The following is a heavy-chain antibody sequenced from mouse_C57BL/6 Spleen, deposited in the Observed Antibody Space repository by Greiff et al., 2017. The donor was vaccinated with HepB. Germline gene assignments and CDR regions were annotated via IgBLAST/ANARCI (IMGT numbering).Heavy chain of an antibody. CDR1: GYSITSGYY. Sequence: EVKLLESGPGLVKPSQSLSLTCSVTGYSITSGYYWNWIRQFPGNKLEWMGYISYDGSNNYNPSLKNRISITRDTSKNQFFLKLNSVTTEDTATYYCARDLTGTRDWYFDVWGTGTTVTVSS. V-gene: IGHV3-6*01. J-gene: IGHJ1*03. CDR3: ARDLTGTRDWYFDV. CDR2: ISYDGSN. D-gene: IGHD4-1*01.